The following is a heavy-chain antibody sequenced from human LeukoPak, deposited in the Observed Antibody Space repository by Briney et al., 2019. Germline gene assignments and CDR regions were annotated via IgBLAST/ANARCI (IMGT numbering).Heavy chain of an antibody. Sequence: PSETLSLTCTVSGGSISSGSYYWSWIRQPAGKGLEWIGRIYTSGSTHYNPSPKRRVTISEAPSKNQFSRKLSPVSAADTAVYCGARGSALYSSGWLFDYWGQGTLVTVSS. CDR2: IYTSGST. D-gene: IGHD6-19*01. J-gene: IGHJ4*02. V-gene: IGHV4-61*02. CDR3: ARGSALYSSGWLFDY. CDR1: GGSISSGSYY.